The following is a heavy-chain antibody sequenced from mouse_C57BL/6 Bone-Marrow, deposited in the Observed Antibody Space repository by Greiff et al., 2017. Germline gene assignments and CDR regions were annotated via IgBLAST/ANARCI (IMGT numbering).Heavy chain of an antibody. CDR1: GFSLSTSGMG. V-gene: IGHV8-12*01. D-gene: IGHD2-1*01. CDR2: IYWDDDK. J-gene: IGHJ1*03. Sequence: QVTLKVCGPGILQSSQTLSLTCSFSGFSLSTSGMGVSWIRQPSGKGLEWLAHIYWDDDKRYNPSLKSRLTISKDTSRNQVFLKITSVDTADTATYYCARSPYFYGNFYYWYFDVWGTGTTVTVSS. CDR3: ARSPYFYGNFYYWYFDV.